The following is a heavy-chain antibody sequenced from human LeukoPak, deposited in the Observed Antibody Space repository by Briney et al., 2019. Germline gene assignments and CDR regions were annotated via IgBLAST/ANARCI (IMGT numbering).Heavy chain of an antibody. CDR2: IYYSGST. CDR1: GGSISSYY. CDR3: AREGNYYDSSGPLGDAFDI. Sequence: PSETLSLTCTVSGGSISSYYWSWIRQPPGKGLEWIGYIYYSGSTNYNPSLKSRVTISVDTSKNQFSLKLSSVTAADTAVYYCAREGNYYDSSGPLGDAFDIWGQGTMVTVSS. J-gene: IGHJ3*02. V-gene: IGHV4-59*01. D-gene: IGHD3-22*01.